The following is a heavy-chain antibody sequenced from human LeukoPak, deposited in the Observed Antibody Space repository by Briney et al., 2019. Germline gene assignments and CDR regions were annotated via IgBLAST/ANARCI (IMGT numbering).Heavy chain of an antibody. CDR3: AHRRLTGYYFDY. CDR2: IFWDDDK. J-gene: IGHJ4*02. Sequence: SGPTLVKPTQTLTLTCTFSGFSLTTRREGVGWIRQPPGKALGWLAFIFWDDDKRYSPSLKSRLSITKDTSKNQVVLTLTNMDPVDTATYYCAHRRLTGYYFDYWGQGTLVTVSS. V-gene: IGHV2-5*02. D-gene: IGHD3-9*01. CDR1: GFSLTTRREG.